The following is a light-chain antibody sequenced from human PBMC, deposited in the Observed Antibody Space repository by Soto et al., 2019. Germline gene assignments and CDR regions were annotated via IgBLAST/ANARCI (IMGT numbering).Light chain of an antibody. Sequence: QSALTQPASASGSSGQSVTISCTGTSSDVGAYNYLSWYQQHPGKAPKLMIYEVSKRPSGVPDRFSGSKSGNTASLTVSGLQAEDEADYYCSSYAGSNNYVFGTGTKVTV. V-gene: IGLV2-8*01. J-gene: IGLJ1*01. CDR1: SSDVGAYNY. CDR3: SSYAGSNNYV. CDR2: EVS.